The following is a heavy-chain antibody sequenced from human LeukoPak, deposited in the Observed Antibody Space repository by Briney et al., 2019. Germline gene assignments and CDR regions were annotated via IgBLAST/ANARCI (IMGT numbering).Heavy chain of an antibody. J-gene: IGHJ4*02. D-gene: IGHD2-15*01. V-gene: IGHV3-43*02. Sequence: GGSLRLSCAASGFTFDDYAMHWVRQAPGKGLEGVSLISGDGGSTYYADSVKGRFTISRDNSKNSLYLQMNSLRTENTALYYCAKGICSGGSCWNFDYWGQGTLVTVSS. CDR1: GFTFDDYA. CDR2: ISGDGGST. CDR3: AKGICSGGSCWNFDY.